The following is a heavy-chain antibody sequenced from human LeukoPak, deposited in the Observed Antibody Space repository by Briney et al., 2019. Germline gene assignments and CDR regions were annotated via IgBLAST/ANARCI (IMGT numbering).Heavy chain of an antibody. CDR1: GYTFTGYY. CDR2: INPNRGGT. J-gene: IGHJ5*02. Sequence: ASVKVSCKASGYTFTGYYMHWVRQAPGQGLEWMGWINPNRGGTNYAQKFQGRVIMTRDTSISTAYMELSRLRSDDTAVYYCAREGIVVVPAGFDPWGQGTLVTVSS. V-gene: IGHV1-2*02. D-gene: IGHD2-2*01. CDR3: AREGIVVVPAGFDP.